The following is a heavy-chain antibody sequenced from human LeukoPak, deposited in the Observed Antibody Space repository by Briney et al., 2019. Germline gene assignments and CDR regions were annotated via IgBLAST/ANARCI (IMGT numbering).Heavy chain of an antibody. D-gene: IGHD3-9*01. V-gene: IGHV3-21*01. Sequence: GGSLRLSCDASGFSLRTYSMNWVRQAPGKGLEWVSSISISSNYIYYADSVKGRFTISRDNAKNSLYLQMNDLRVEDTALYFCTRDGHGDGFLTGYSYFGMDVWGQGTTATVSS. CDR1: GFSLRTYS. CDR3: TRDGHGDGFLTGYSYFGMDV. J-gene: IGHJ6*02. CDR2: ISISSNYI.